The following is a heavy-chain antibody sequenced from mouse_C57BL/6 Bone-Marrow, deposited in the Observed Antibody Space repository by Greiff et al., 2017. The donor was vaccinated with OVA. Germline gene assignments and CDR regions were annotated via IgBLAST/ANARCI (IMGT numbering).Heavy chain of an antibody. CDR3: GRSGYYSWFAY. J-gene: IGHJ3*01. CDR2: LSSGSSTI. Sequence: EVKLVESGGGLVKPGGSLKLSCAASGFTFSDYGMHWVRQAPEKGLEWVAYLSSGSSTIYYADTVKGRFPISRYNAKNTLFLQMTSLGYEDAAMYYCGRSGYYSWFAYWGQGTLVTVSA. CDR1: GFTFSDYG. V-gene: IGHV5-17*01. D-gene: IGHD2-3*01.